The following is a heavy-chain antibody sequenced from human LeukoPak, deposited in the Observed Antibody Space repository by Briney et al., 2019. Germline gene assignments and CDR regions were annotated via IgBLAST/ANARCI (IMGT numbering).Heavy chain of an antibody. D-gene: IGHD6-19*01. J-gene: IGHJ4*02. V-gene: IGHV3-66*01. Sequence: GGSLRLSCAASGFTVSSNYMTWVRQTPGKGLEWVSLLYSGGNTYYAGSVKDRFIISRDSSKNTLYLQMNTLRDEDTAVYYCARGAYSSGWLFDYWGQGTQVTVSS. CDR3: ARGAYSSGWLFDY. CDR2: LYSGGNT. CDR1: GFTVSSNY.